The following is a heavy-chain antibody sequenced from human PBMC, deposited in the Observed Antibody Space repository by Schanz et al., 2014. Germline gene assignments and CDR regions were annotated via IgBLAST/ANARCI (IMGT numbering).Heavy chain of an antibody. V-gene: IGHV1-69*04. CDR1: GGTFSSYT. CDR3: ARGRHDYGDPQTFDY. Sequence: QVQLVQSGAEVKKPGSSVKVSCKLSGGTFSSYTISWMRQAPGQGLEWMGRVIPILGVTHYAQKFQGRVTITRDTSASTAYMELTSLRSEDTAVYFCARGRHDYGDPQTFDYWGQGTLVTVSS. CDR2: VIPILGVT. J-gene: IGHJ4*02. D-gene: IGHD4-17*01.